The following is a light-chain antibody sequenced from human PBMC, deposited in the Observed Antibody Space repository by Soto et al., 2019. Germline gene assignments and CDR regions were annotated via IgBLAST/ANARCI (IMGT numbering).Light chain of an antibody. Sequence: DIQMTQSPSSLSVSVGDRVTITCRASQTINTYLNWYQQKPGRAPKLLMYAASSSQSGVPSRFSGSGSGTDFTLTIASLQPEDFATYFCQQTYSTPYTFGQGTKVEIK. J-gene: IGKJ2*01. V-gene: IGKV1-39*01. CDR3: QQTYSTPYT. CDR2: AAS. CDR1: QTINTY.